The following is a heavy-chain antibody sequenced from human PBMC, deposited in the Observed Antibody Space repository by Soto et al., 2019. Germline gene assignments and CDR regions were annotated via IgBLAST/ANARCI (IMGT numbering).Heavy chain of an antibody. D-gene: IGHD2-2*01. CDR1: GFTFSSYA. V-gene: IGHV3-23*01. CDR3: AKYQPMTQPRPYFDD. J-gene: IGHJ4*02. CDR2: LSSSGGNT. Sequence: EVQLLESGGDLIQPGGSLRLACAASGFTFSSYAMSWVRQAPGKGLGWVSALSSSGGNTFYADSVKGRFTITRDNSRNTLYLQMNSLRAEDTAIYYCAKYQPMTQPRPYFDDWGQGTLVTVSS.